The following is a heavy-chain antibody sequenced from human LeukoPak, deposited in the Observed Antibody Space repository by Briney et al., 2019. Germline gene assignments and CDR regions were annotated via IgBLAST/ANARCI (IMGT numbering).Heavy chain of an antibody. D-gene: IGHD6-13*01. CDR2: MNPNSANT. J-gene: IGHJ3*02. CDR3: ARRLHSSNYYAAFDI. V-gene: IGHV1-8*03. CDR1: GYTFTNFD. Sequence: ASVKVSCKASGYTFTNFDINWVRQATGQGLEWMGWMNPNSANTGYAQRFQGRVTITRDTSINTAYMELSNLRSEDTAVYYCARRLHSSNYYAAFDIWGQGTMLTVSS.